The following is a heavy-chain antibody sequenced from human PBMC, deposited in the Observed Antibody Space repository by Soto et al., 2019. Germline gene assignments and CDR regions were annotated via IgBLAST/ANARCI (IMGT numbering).Heavy chain of an antibody. V-gene: IGHV5-51*01. J-gene: IGHJ4*02. CDR1: GYSFTSYW. Sequence: GAYLRSSGQGAGYSFTSYWIGWVRQMPGKGLGWMGIIYPGDSDTRYSPSFQGQVTISADKSISTAYLQWSSLKASDTAMYYCARRGDTAMNYWGQGTLVTVSS. CDR3: ARRGDTAMNY. D-gene: IGHD5-18*01. CDR2: IYPGDSDT.